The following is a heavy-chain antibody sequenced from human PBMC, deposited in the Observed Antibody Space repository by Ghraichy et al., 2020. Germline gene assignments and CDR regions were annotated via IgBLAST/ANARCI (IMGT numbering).Heavy chain of an antibody. Sequence: SETLSLTCTVSGASLSPFYWNWFRQAPGKGLEWIGYIYYKGDVKYHPSLNGRVTISLDTPKNQFSLTLTSMTAADTAVYYCGRHAGRIGNGASDRGRGILVTVSS. CDR1: GASLSPFY. J-gene: IGHJ4*02. CDR2: IYYKGDV. V-gene: IGHV4-59*01. CDR3: GRHAGRIGNGASD. D-gene: IGHD2-8*01.